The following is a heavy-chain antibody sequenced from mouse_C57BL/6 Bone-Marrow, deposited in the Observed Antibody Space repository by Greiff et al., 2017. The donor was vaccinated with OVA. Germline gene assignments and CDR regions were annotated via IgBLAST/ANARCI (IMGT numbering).Heavy chain of an antibody. V-gene: IGHV1-59*01. CDR3: ARWKRGDYGSSYWYFDV. CDR1: GYTFTSYW. D-gene: IGHD1-1*01. J-gene: IGHJ1*03. Sequence: QVQLQQPGAELVRPGTSVKLSCKASGYTFTSYWMHWVKQRPGQGLEWIGVIDPSDSYTNYNQKFKGKATLTVDTSSSTAYMQLSSLTSEESAGYYCARWKRGDYGSSYWYFDVWGTGTTVTVSS. CDR2: IDPSDSYT.